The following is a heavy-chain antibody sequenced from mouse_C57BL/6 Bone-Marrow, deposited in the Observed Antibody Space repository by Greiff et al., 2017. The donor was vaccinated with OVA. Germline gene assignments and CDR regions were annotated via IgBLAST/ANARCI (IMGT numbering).Heavy chain of an antibody. Sequence: VQLQQPGAELVRPGTSVKLSCKASGYTFTSYWMHWVKQRPGQGLEWIGVIDPSDSYTNYNQKFKGKATLTVDTSSSTAYMQLSSLTSEDSAVYYCARWKTAQAPFAYWGQGTLVTVSA. CDR3: ARWKTAQAPFAY. V-gene: IGHV1-59*01. D-gene: IGHD3-2*02. CDR1: GYTFTSYW. CDR2: IDPSDSYT. J-gene: IGHJ3*01.